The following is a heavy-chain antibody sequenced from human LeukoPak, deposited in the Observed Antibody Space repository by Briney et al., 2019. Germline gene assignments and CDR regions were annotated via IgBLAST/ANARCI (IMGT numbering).Heavy chain of an antibody. D-gene: IGHD6-19*01. V-gene: IGHV3-30*18. J-gene: IGHJ3*02. Sequence: GGSLRLSCAASGFTFSSYGMHWVRQAPGKGLEWVAVISYDGSNKYYADSVKGRFTISRDNSKNTLYLQMNSLRAEDTAVYYCAKLVGIAVAGDAFDIWGQGTMVTVSS. CDR1: GFTFSSYG. CDR3: AKLVGIAVAGDAFDI. CDR2: ISYDGSNK.